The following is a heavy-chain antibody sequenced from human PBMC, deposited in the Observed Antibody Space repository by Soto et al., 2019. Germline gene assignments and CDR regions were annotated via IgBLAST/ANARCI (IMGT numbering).Heavy chain of an antibody. J-gene: IGHJ5*02. CDR2: VYWDDDK. CDR3: APRPITYMASWFDP. Sequence: QITLKESGPTLVKPAQTLTLTCTFSGFSLSTSGVAVGWLHQPPGKAPEWLALVYWDDDKRYSPSLKSRLTITKDTSKNQVVLTMTNMEPVDTATYYCAPRPITYMASWFDPWGQGIPVTVSS. D-gene: IGHD5-12*01. CDR1: GFSLSTSGVA. V-gene: IGHV2-5*02.